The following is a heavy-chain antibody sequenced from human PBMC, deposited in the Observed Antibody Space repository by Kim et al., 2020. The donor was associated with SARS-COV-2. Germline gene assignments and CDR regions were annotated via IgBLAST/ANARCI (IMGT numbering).Heavy chain of an antibody. D-gene: IGHD2-15*01. CDR3: AKAPEKDIVVVVAAMGH. Sequence: VKGRFTISRDNSKNTLYLKMNSLRAEDTAVYYCAKAPEKDIVVVVAAMGHWGQGTLVTVSS. J-gene: IGHJ4*02. V-gene: IGHV3-30*02.